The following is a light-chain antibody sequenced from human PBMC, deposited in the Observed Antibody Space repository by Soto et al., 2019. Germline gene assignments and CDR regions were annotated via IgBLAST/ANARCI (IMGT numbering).Light chain of an antibody. CDR2: GAS. Sequence: DIVLTQSPGTLYLSPGERATLSCRASQSVSSGYLAWYQQRPGQAPRLLIYGASTRATGIQDRFSGSGSGTDFTLTIRRLEPEDFAVYYCKQYGTSPWTFGQGTKVDIK. V-gene: IGKV3-20*01. CDR1: QSVSSGY. J-gene: IGKJ1*01. CDR3: KQYGTSPWT.